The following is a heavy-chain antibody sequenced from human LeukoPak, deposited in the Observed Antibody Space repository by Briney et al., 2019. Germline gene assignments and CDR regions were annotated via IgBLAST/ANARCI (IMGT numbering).Heavy chain of an antibody. CDR3: AKGIAAAGDY. J-gene: IGHJ4*02. V-gene: IGHV3-23*01. Sequence: GSLRLSCAASGLTFSSYAMSWVRQAPGKGLEWVSAISGSGGSTYYADSVKGRFAISRDNSKNTLYLQMNSLRAEDTAVYYCAKGIAAAGDYWGQGTLVTVSS. D-gene: IGHD6-13*01. CDR1: GLTFSSYA. CDR2: ISGSGGST.